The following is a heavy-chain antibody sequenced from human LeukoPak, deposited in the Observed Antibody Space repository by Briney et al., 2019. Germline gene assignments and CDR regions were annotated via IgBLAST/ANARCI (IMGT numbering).Heavy chain of an antibody. D-gene: IGHD2-21*02. CDR3: GRTPNTYYFHDGDSDVYDV. J-gene: IGHJ3*01. CDR2: IDWDDDA. V-gene: IGHV2-70*17. CDR1: GFSFRTRGMC. Sequence: SGPPLVKPTETLTLTCTFSGFSFRTRGMCVSWIRQSPGRALEWLARIDWDDDAFYSTSLQTRLTISKDTSKNQVVLTMTNMDPVDTATYYCGRTPNTYYFHDGDSDVYDVWGHGTVVTVSS.